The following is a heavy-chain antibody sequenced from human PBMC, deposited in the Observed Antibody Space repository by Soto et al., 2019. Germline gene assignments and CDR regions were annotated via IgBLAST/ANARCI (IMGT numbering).Heavy chain of an antibody. V-gene: IGHV3-15*01. Sequence: GGSLRLSCAASGFTFSNAWMSWVRQAPGKGLEWVGRIKSKTDGGTTDYAAPVKGRFTISRDDSKNTLYLQMNSLKTEDPAVYYCTTKGYCSTTSCSRMGSLMRLNDAFDIWGQGTMVTVSS. J-gene: IGHJ3*02. D-gene: IGHD2-2*01. CDR1: GFTFSNAW. CDR3: TTKGYCSTTSCSRMGSLMRLNDAFDI. CDR2: IKSKTDGGTT.